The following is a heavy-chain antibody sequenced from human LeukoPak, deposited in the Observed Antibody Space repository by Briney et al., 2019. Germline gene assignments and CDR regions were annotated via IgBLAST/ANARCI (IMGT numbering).Heavy chain of an antibody. J-gene: IGHJ4*02. CDR1: GGSISSYY. V-gene: IGHV4-59*08. CDR3: ARLSDYYGSGSSFDY. CDR2: IYYSGST. Sequence: SETLSLTCTVSGGSISSYYWSWIRQPPGKGLEWIGYIYYSGSTNYNPSLKSRVTISVDTSKNQFSLKVNSVTAADTAVYYCARLSDYYGSGSSFDYWGQGTLVTVSS. D-gene: IGHD3-10*01.